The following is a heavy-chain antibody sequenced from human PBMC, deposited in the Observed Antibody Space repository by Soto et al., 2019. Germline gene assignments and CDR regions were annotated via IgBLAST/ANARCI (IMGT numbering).Heavy chain of an antibody. CDR1: GDSISSTRW. Sequence: PSETLSLTCTVSGDSISSTRWWSWVRQSPGKGLEWIGDIYYSGSTYYNPSLKSRVTISVDTPKNQFSLKLSSVTAADTAVYYCARSVFPWGQGTLVTVSS. J-gene: IGHJ5*02. V-gene: IGHV4-4*02. CDR3: ARSVFP. CDR2: IYYSGST.